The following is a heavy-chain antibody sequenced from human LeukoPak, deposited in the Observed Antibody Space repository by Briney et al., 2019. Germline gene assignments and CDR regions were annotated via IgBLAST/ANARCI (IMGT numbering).Heavy chain of an antibody. J-gene: IGHJ4*02. V-gene: IGHV3-21*01. Sequence: GGSLRLSCAASGFTFRNYSMQWVRQAPGKGLEWVSSINSRSSYIHYADSVKGRFTISRDNAKNSLLLQMNSLRAEDTAVYYCARDKYSSSWFADSWGQGTPVTVSS. CDR3: ARDKYSSSWFADS. CDR1: GFTFRNYS. CDR2: INSRSSYI. D-gene: IGHD2-2*01.